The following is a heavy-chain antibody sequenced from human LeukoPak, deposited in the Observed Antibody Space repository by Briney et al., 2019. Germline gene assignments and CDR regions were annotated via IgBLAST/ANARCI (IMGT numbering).Heavy chain of an antibody. V-gene: IGHV1-8*03. CDR2: MNPNSGNT. Sequence: ASVKVSCKASGYTFTSYDINWVRQATAHGHGWMGWMNPNSGNTGYAQKFQGRVTITRNTSITTTSLELNSLRSEDTGVYYCARGKKGGYYYYYYYYRDVWGKGTTVTVSS. D-gene: IGHD6-25*01. CDR3: ARGKKGGYYYYYYYYRDV. J-gene: IGHJ6*03. CDR1: GYTFTSYD.